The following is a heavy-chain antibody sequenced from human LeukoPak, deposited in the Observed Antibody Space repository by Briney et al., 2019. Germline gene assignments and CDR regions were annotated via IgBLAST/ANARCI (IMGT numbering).Heavy chain of an antibody. V-gene: IGHV4-38-2*02. CDR1: GYSLRNGYH. CDR2: VSLSGSP. D-gene: IGHD4-11*01. CDR3: ARSEINDYSRF. Sequence: SETLSLTCSVSGYSLRNGYHWAWFRQPPGKRLEWLGSVSLSGSPYDNLSFKSRVSLSVDASKNQFSLKMRAVTAADTAVYFCARSEINDYSRFWGQGILVTVSS. J-gene: IGHJ4*02.